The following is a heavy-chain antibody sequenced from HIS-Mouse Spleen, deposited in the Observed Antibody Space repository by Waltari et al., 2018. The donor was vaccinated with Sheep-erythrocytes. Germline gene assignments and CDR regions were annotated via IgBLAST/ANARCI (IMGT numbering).Heavy chain of an antibody. V-gene: IGHV3-66*01. CDR2: IYSGGRT. CDR1: GFTVSSNY. Sequence: EVQLVESGGGLVQPGGSLRLSCAASGFTVSSNYMSWVRQAPGKGLEWVSVIYSGGRTYYADSVKGRFTISRDNSKNTLYLQMNSLRAEDTAVYYCARDSNWNYAFDIWGQWTMVTVSS. D-gene: IGHD1-7*01. CDR3: ARDSNWNYAFDI. J-gene: IGHJ3*02.